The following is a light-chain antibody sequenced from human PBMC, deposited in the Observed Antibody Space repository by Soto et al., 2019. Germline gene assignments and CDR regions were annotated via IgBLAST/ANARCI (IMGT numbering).Light chain of an antibody. V-gene: IGLV1-51*01. Sequence: QSVLTQPPSVSAAPEQMVTISCSGSNSNIGNNYVSWYQQLPGTAPKVLIYDNNKRPSGIPDRFSGSKSGTSATLGITGLQTGDEADYYCGTWDSSLSAVVFGGGTKLTVL. CDR2: DNN. CDR3: GTWDSSLSAVV. CDR1: NSNIGNNY. J-gene: IGLJ2*01.